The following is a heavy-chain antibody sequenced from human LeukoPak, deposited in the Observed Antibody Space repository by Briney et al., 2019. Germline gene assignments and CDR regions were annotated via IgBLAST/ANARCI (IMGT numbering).Heavy chain of an antibody. V-gene: IGHV4-61*08. J-gene: IGHJ1*01. Sequence: KTSETLSLTCTVSGGSISSGGYYWSWIRQHPGKGLEWVGYIYYSGSTNYNPSLKSRVTISVDTSKNQFSLKLSSVTAADTAVYYCARVAAAGTEYFQHWGQGTLVTVSS. CDR3: ARVAAAGTEYFQH. D-gene: IGHD6-13*01. CDR1: GGSISSGGYY. CDR2: IYYSGST.